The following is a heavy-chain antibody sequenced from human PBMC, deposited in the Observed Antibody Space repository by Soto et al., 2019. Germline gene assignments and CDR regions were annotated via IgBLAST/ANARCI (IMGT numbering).Heavy chain of an antibody. J-gene: IGHJ4*02. Sequence: GGSLRLSCAASGFTFSSYAMSWVRQAPGKGLEWVSAISGSGGSTYYADSVKGRFTISRDNSKNTLYLQMNSLRAEDTAVYYCAKDTSQWPTTGVWFDYWGQGTLVTVSS. CDR2: ISGSGGST. V-gene: IGHV3-23*01. CDR1: GFTFSSYA. D-gene: IGHD4-17*01. CDR3: AKDTSQWPTTGVWFDY.